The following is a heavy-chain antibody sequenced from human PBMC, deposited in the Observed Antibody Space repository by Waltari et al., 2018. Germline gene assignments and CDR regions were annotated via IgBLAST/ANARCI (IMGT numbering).Heavy chain of an antibody. J-gene: IGHJ5*02. CDR1: GFTFSVFE. CDR3: ARDRDGYKKADL. V-gene: IGHV3-48*03. CDR2: INSRGSTR. D-gene: IGHD5-12*01. Sequence: VQLVESGGDLVQPGGSLRLSCAASGFTFSVFEMNGVRQAPGKGLEGVSYINSRGSTRDYAESGKGLFTVSRDNAKSSLYLQMNSLRVEDTAVYYCARDRDGYKKADLWGQGTLVTVSS.